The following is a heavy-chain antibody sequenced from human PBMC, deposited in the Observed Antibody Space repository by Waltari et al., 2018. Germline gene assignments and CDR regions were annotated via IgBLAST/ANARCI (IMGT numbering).Heavy chain of an antibody. V-gene: IGHV1-69*06. J-gene: IGHJ5*02. D-gene: IGHD3-22*01. CDR3: ARGGGYYDSSGYS. Sequence: VQLVQSGAEVKKPGSSVKVSCKASGGTFSSYAISWVRQAPGQGLEWMGGIIPICGTANYAEKVQGRDTITADKSTSTAYMELSSLRSEDTAVYYGARGGGYYDSSGYSWGQGTLVTVSS. CDR1: GGTFSSYA. CDR2: IIPICGTA.